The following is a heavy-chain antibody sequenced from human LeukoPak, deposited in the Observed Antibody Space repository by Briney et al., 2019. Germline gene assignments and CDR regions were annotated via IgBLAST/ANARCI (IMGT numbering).Heavy chain of an antibody. Sequence: KPSETLSLTCTVSGGSISSYYWSWIRQPPGKGLEWIGYIYYSGSTNYNPSLKSRVTISVDTSKNQFSLKLSSVTAADTAVYYCAREAARNVVVVAATAHDAFDIWGQGTMVTVSS. CDR3: AREAARNVVVVAATAHDAFDI. CDR1: GGSISSYY. V-gene: IGHV4-59*01. D-gene: IGHD2-15*01. J-gene: IGHJ3*02. CDR2: IYYSGST.